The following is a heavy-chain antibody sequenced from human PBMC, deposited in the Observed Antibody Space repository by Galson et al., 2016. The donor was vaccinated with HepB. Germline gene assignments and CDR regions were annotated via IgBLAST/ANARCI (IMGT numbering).Heavy chain of an antibody. CDR1: GDSISNYY. V-gene: IGHV4-59*01. D-gene: IGHD4-17*01. CDR3: ASGHQGDYYAFDI. CDR2: IYYSGST. J-gene: IGHJ3*02. Sequence: ETLSLTCSVSGDSISNYYWSWIRQSPGKGLESIAFIYYSGSTNYSPSLKSRVTISVDTSKNQLSMKLSSVTAADTAVYYCASGHQGDYYAFDIWGPGTMVTVSS.